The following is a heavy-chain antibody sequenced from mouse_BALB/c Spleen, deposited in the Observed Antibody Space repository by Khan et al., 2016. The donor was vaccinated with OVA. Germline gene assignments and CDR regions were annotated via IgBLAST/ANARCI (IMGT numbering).Heavy chain of an antibody. V-gene: IGHV5-6*01. Sequence: EVQLQESGGDLVKTGGSLKLSCAASGFTFSTYGMSWVRQTPDKRLEWVATINSGGHYTYYIDSVKGRLTISRDNAKNFLYLQMTSLLSEDTAMYYCARLAYYYNSAAFAYWGQGTLVTVSA. J-gene: IGHJ3*01. CDR1: GFTFSTYG. CDR3: ARLAYYYNSAAFAY. CDR2: INSGGHYT. D-gene: IGHD1-1*02.